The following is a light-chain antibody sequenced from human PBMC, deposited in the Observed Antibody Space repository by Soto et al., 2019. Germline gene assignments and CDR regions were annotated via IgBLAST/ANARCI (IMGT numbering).Light chain of an antibody. CDR2: ATS. CDR3: QQSYSTLWT. Sequence: DIQMTQSPSSLSASVGDRVTVTCRASEIINNYLNWYQLKPGKAPKLLIYATSTLQSGVPSRFSGSGSGTDFTLTISSLQPEDFATYYCQQSYSTLWTFGRGTKVEIK. V-gene: IGKV1-39*01. J-gene: IGKJ1*01. CDR1: EIINNY.